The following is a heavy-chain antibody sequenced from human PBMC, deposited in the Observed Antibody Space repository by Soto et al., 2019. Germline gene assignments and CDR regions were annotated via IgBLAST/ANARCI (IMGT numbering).Heavy chain of an antibody. D-gene: IGHD2-2*02. V-gene: IGHV4-34*01. CDR2: INHSGST. CDR3: VGDIVVVPAAIRAYYYYGMDV. J-gene: IGHJ6*02. Sequence: SETLSLTCAVYGGSFSGYYWSWIRQPPGKGLEWIGEINHSGSTNYNPSLKSRVTISVDTSKNQFSLKLSSVTAADTVVYYCVGDIVVVPAAIRAYYYYGMDVWGQGTTVT. CDR1: GGSFSGYY.